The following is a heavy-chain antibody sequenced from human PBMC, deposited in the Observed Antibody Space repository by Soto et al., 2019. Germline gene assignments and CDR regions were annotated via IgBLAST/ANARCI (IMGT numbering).Heavy chain of an antibody. Sequence: PGGSLRLSCAASGFTFSSYWMSWVRQAPGKGLEWVANIKQDGSEKYYVDSVKGRFTISRDNAKNSLYLQMNSLRAENTAVYYCARGFSGWATTLDYWGQGTLVTVSS. CDR3: ARGFSGWATTLDY. CDR2: IKQDGSEK. D-gene: IGHD1-1*01. J-gene: IGHJ4*02. CDR1: GFTFSSYW. V-gene: IGHV3-7*03.